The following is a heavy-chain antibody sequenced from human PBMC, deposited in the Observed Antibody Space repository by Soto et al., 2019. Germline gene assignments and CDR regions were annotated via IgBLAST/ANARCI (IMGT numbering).Heavy chain of an antibody. V-gene: IGHV1-3*05. CDR3: ARVNGYYHPDY. D-gene: IGHD1-26*01. CDR2: INAGNGNT. J-gene: IGHJ4*02. CDR1: GYTFTNYA. Sequence: QVQLVQSGAEEKKPGASVKVSCKASGYTFTNYAMHWVRQAPGQRLEWMGWINAGNGNTKYSQKFQGRVTITRDTSESTAYMALSSLRSEDTAVYYCARVNGYYHPDYCGQGTLVTVSS.